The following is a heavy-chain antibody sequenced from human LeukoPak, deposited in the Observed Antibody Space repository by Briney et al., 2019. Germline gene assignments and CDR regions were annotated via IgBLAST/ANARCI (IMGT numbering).Heavy chain of an antibody. D-gene: IGHD6-13*01. CDR1: GGSFSGYY. CDR2: INHSGST. CDR3: ARGTYSSSSQNYYYYYGMDV. J-gene: IGHJ6*02. Sequence: SETLSLTCAVYGGSFSGYYWSWIRQPPGKGLEWIGEINHSGSTNYNPSLKSRVTISVDTSKNQFSLKLSSVTAADTAVYYCARGTYSSSSQNYYYYYGMDVWGQGTTVTVSS. V-gene: IGHV4-34*01.